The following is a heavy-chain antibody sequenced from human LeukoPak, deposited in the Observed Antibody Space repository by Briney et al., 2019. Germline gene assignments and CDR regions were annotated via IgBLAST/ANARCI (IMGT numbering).Heavy chain of an antibody. CDR2: ISSSSSTT. Sequence: GGSLRLSRVASGFTFSSYSMTWVRQAPGKGLEWVSFISSSSSTTYYAESVKGRFTISRDNAKNSLYLQMNSLGAEDTAVYYCARDAPIAVAGTSDYWGQGTLVTVSS. V-gene: IGHV3-48*04. J-gene: IGHJ4*02. D-gene: IGHD6-19*01. CDR3: ARDAPIAVAGTSDY. CDR1: GFTFSSYS.